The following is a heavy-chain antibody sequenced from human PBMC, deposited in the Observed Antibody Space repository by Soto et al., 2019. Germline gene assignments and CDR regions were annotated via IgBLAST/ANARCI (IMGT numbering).Heavy chain of an antibody. Sequence: SVKVSCKASGGTFSSYAISWVRQAPGQGLEWMGGIIPIFGTANYAQKFQGRVTITADESTSTAYMELSSLRSEDTAVYYCARAYYDYVWGSYNIWGQGTMVTVS. CDR3: ARAYYDYVWGSYNI. D-gene: IGHD3-16*01. CDR1: GGTFSSYA. V-gene: IGHV1-69*13. CDR2: IIPIFGTA. J-gene: IGHJ3*02.